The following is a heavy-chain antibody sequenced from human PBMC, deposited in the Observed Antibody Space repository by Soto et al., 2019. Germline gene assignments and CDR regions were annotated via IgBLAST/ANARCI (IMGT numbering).Heavy chain of an antibody. CDR1: GGTFSSYA. V-gene: IGHV1-69*01. Sequence: QVQLVQSGAEVKKPGSSVKVSCKASGGTFSSYAISWVRQAPGQGLEWMGGIIPIFGTANYAQKFQGRVTNTADESKSPAYMELRRLRTGDTAVYYCAKGYSMDGWGQGTTVTVSS. CDR3: AKGYSMDG. J-gene: IGHJ6*03. CDR2: IIPIFGTA.